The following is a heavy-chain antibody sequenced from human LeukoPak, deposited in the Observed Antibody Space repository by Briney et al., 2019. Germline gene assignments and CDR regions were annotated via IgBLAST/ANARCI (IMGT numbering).Heavy chain of an antibody. V-gene: IGHV3-21*01. CDR3: AKDPWGSSWF. CDR1: GFTFSTYS. D-gene: IGHD6-13*01. CDR2: ISSSSSYI. Sequence: GGSLRLSCAASGFTFSTYSMNWVRQAPGKGLEWVSSISSSSSYIYYADSVKGRFTISRDNAKNSLYLQISSLRAEDTAVYYCAKDPWGSSWFWGQGTLVIVSS. J-gene: IGHJ4*02.